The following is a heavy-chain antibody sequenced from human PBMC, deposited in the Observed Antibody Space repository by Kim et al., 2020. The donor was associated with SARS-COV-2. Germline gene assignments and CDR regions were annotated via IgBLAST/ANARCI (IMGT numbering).Heavy chain of an antibody. CDR1: GGSFSGYY. CDR2: INHSGST. V-gene: IGHV4-34*01. CDR3: ASKNYDILTGYFQGLF. Sequence: SETLSLTCAVYGGSFSGYYWTWIRQPPGKGLEWIGEINHSGSTNYSPSLKSRVTISVDRSKNQFSPKLSSVTAADTAVYYCASKNYDILTGYFQGLFWG. J-gene: IGHJ3*01. D-gene: IGHD3-9*01.